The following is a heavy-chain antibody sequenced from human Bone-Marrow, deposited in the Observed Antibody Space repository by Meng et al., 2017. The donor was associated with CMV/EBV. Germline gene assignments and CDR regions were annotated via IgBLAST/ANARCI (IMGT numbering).Heavy chain of an antibody. CDR1: GFTFSSYG. J-gene: IGHJ6*02. D-gene: IGHD4-23*01. Sequence: GGSLRLSCAASGFTFSSYGMHWVRQAPGKGLEWVAFIRYDGSNKYYADSVKGRFTISRDNSKNTLYLQMNSLRAEDTAVYYCAKDLNYGGKVANYGMEVWGQGTTVTVSS. V-gene: IGHV3-30*02. CDR3: AKDLNYGGKVANYGMEV. CDR2: IRYDGSNK.